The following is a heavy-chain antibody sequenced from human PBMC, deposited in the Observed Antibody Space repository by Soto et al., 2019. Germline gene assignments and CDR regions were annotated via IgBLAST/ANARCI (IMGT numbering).Heavy chain of an antibody. CDR3: ARVMRLSPIYCSSTSCPTWNFDY. D-gene: IGHD2-2*01. CDR2: VYYTGTT. J-gene: IGHJ4*02. CDR1: GGSIDSYY. V-gene: IGHV4-59*12. Sequence: ETLSLTCTVSGGSIDSYYWTWIRQPPGKGLEWIGYVYYTGTTTYSPSLKSRVTISVDTSMNQISLKLSSVTAADTAVYYCARVMRLSPIYCSSTSCPTWNFDYWGQGTLVTVSS.